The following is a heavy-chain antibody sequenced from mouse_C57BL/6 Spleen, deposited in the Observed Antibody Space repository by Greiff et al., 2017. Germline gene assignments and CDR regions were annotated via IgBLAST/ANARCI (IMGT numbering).Heavy chain of an antibody. CDR1: GYSFTGYF. J-gene: IGHJ4*01. CDR3: ASPYGSSYYYAMDY. Sequence: EVQRVESGPELVKPGDSVKISCKASGYSFTGYFMNWVMQSHGKSLEWIGRINPYNGATFYNQKFKGKATLTVDKSSSTAHMMRRSLTSEDSAVYYCASPYGSSYYYAMDYWGQGTSVTVSS. V-gene: IGHV1-20*01. CDR2: INPYNGAT. D-gene: IGHD1-1*01.